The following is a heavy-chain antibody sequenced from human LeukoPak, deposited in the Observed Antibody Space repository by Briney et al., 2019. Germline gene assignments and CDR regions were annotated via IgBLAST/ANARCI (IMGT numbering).Heavy chain of an antibody. CDR3: ARDHLWLDFDY. Sequence: GGSLRLSCAASGFTFSSYAMHWARQAPGKGLEWVAVISYDGSNKYYADSVKGRFTISRDNSKNTLYLQMNSLRAEDTAVYYCARDHLWLDFDYWGQGTLVTVSS. V-gene: IGHV3-30-3*01. CDR1: GFTFSSYA. CDR2: ISYDGSNK. D-gene: IGHD5-18*01. J-gene: IGHJ4*02.